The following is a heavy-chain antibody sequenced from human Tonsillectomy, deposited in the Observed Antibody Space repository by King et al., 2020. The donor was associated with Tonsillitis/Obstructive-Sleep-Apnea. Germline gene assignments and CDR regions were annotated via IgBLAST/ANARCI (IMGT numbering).Heavy chain of an antibody. CDR3: ASAVGYLEENWFDP. CDR1: GFTFSSYA. D-gene: IGHD1-1*01. J-gene: IGHJ5*02. CDR2: ISYDGSNK. V-gene: IGHV3-30*04. Sequence: VQLVESGGGVVQPGRSLRLSCAASGFTFSSYAMHWVRQAPGKGLEWVAVISYDGSNKYYADSVKGRFTISRDNSKNTLYLQMNSLRAEDTAVYYCASAVGYLEENWFDPWGQGTLVTVSS.